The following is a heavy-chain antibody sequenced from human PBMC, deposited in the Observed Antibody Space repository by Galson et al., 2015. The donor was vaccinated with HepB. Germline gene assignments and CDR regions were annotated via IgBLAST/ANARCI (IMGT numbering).Heavy chain of an antibody. J-gene: IGHJ6*03. V-gene: IGHV3-21*01. Sequence: SLRLFCAASGFTFSSYSMNWVRQAPGKGLEWVSSISSSSSYIYYADSVKGRFTISRDNAKNSLYLQMNSLRAEDTAVYYCARDRTYSNKGLYYMDVWGKGTTVTVSS. CDR3: ARDRTYSNKGLYYMDV. CDR1: GFTFSSYS. D-gene: IGHD4-11*01. CDR2: ISSSSSYI.